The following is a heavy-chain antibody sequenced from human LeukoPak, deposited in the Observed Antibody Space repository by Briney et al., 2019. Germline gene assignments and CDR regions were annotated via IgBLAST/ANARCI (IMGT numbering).Heavy chain of an antibody. V-gene: IGHV3-53*04. D-gene: IGHD3-3*01. J-gene: IGHJ4*02. CDR1: GXTVTTNY. CDR3: ARGDFWSSYYTGLY. CDR2: IYSGGST. Sequence: GGSLRLSCAASGXTVTTNYVSWVRQAPGKGREWVSVIYSGGSTYYADSVKGRFTISRHNSKNTLYLQMDSLRDEDTAVYYCARGDFWSSYYTGLYWGQGSLVTVSS.